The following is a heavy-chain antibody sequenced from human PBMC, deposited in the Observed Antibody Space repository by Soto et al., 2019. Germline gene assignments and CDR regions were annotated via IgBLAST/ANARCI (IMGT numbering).Heavy chain of an antibody. D-gene: IGHD6-19*01. CDR1: GGSISSTSNC. CDR3: ARHNKRDTLAGRHVRHFDY. J-gene: IGHJ4*02. CDR2: ICYTGST. Sequence: SETLSLTCTVSGGSISSTSNCWGWIRQPPGKGLEWIGSICYTGSTFYNPSLKSRVTISVDTSKNQSSLKLTSVTAADTAVYYCARHNKRDTLAGRHVRHFDYWGQGTLVTVSS. V-gene: IGHV4-39*01.